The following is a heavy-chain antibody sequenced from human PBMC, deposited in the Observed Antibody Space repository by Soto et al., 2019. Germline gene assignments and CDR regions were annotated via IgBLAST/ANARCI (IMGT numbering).Heavy chain of an antibody. CDR2: IIPVFGII. D-gene: IGHD6-19*01. V-gene: IGHV1-69*01. J-gene: IGHJ6*02. CDR3: AGGRIVVAGSSAYYSMDV. CDR1: GGNPSNSA. Sequence: QVHLLLQSGAEVKKPGYSVKVACKASGGNPSNSAISWVRQAPGQGLEWMGGIIPVFGIISHAQNFQGRVTITADESTSTAYMELSSLRSEDTAVYFCAGGRIVVAGSSAYYSMDVWGQGTTVTVSS.